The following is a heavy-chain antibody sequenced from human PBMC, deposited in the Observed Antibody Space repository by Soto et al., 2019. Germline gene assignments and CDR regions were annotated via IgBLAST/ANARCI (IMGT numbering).Heavy chain of an antibody. V-gene: IGHV1-18*04. J-gene: IGHJ3*02. D-gene: IGHD3-16*02. CDR3: ARVMITFGGVIVITVDAFDI. Sequence: VASVKVSCKASGYTFTSYGISWVRQAPGQGPEWMGWISAYNGNTNYAQKLQGRVTMTTDTSTSTAYMELRSLRSDDTAVYYCARVMITFGGVIVITVDAFDIWGQGTMVTVSS. CDR2: ISAYNGNT. CDR1: GYTFTSYG.